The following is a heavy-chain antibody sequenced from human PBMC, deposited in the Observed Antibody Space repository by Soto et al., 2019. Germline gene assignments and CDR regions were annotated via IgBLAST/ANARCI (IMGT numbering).Heavy chain of an antibody. CDR3: ARNPPLYCTNGVCQSPGFDP. CDR2: IIPIFGTA. Sequence: SXKVSYKASGGTXTSYAIRLVRQAPGQGLEWMGGIIPIFGTANYAQKFQVRVTINADESTSTAYIELISLRSEDRSVYYCARNPPLYCTNGVCQSPGFDPWGQGTLVTVSS. V-gene: IGHV1-69*13. J-gene: IGHJ5*02. D-gene: IGHD2-8*01. CDR1: GGTXTSYA.